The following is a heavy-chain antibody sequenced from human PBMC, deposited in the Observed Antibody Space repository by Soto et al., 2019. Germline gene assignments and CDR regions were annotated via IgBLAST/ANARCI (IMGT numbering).Heavy chain of an antibody. CDR1: AASFSKYY. Sequence: SETLSLTCTVSAASFSKYYWSWIRQPPGKGLEWIGYIYFNGNTNYNPSLKRRVTISIDTYKKQISLNLTSVTGADTAVYYCASVTFGGVVLAHWGQGTLVTVSS. CDR3: ASVTFGGVVLAH. V-gene: IGHV4-59*01. D-gene: IGHD3-16*01. J-gene: IGHJ4*02. CDR2: IYFNGNT.